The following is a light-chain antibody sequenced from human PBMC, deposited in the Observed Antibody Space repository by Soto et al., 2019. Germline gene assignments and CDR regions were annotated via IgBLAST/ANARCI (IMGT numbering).Light chain of an antibody. V-gene: IGLV2-14*01. J-gene: IGLJ3*02. Sequence: QSVLTQPASVSGSPGQSITISCTGTSADVGGYAYVSWYQKYPGKAPKLVISEVSNRPSGVSHRFSGSRSGNTASLTISGLQAEDEADYYCCSYTDNTTPVLGGGTKLTVL. CDR2: EVS. CDR3: CSYTDNTTPV. CDR1: SADVGGYAY.